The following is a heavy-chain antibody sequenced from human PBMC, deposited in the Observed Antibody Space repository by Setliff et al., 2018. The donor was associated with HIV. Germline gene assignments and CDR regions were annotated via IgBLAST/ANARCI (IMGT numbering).Heavy chain of an antibody. J-gene: IGHJ5*02. CDR2: IRYDGSQK. V-gene: IGHV3-30*02. CDR1: VFTFNNYG. Sequence: GESLKISCAASVFTFNNYGMNWVRQAPGKGLEWVAFIRYDGSQKYYVDSVKGRFTISRDNSKNTLYLQMNSLRAEDTAVYYCARSGGPTFDPWGQGTLVTVSS. CDR3: ARSGGPTFDP. D-gene: IGHD3-16*01.